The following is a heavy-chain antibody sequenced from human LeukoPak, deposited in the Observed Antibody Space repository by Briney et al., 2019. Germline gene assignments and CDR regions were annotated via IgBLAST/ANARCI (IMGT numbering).Heavy chain of an antibody. J-gene: IGHJ4*02. CDR2: IWYDGSNK. CDR3: AGSIAVAGTIDY. Sequence: GRSLRLSCAASGFTFSSYGMHWVRQAPGKGLEGVAVIWYDGSNKYYADSVKGRFTISRDNSKNMLYLQMNSLRAEDTAVYYCAGSIAVAGTIDYWGQGTLVTVSS. CDR1: GFTFSSYG. V-gene: IGHV3-33*01. D-gene: IGHD6-19*01.